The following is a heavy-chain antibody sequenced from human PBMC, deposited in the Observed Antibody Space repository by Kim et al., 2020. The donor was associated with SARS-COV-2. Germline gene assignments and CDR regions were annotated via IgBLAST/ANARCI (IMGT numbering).Heavy chain of an antibody. D-gene: IGHD3-10*01. Sequence: SETLSLTCTVSGGSISSYYWSWIRQPAGKGLEWIGRIYTSGSTNYNPSLKSRVTMSVDTSKNQFSLKLSSVTAADTAVYYCARERVILLWFGEPQGGDWFAPWGQGTLVTVSS. J-gene: IGHJ5*02. CDR3: ARERVILLWFGEPQGGDWFAP. CDR2: IYTSGST. V-gene: IGHV4-4*07. CDR1: GGSISSYY.